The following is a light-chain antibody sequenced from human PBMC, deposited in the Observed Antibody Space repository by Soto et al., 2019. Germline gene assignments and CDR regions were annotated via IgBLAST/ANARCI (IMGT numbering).Light chain of an antibody. Sequence: QSVLTQPASVSGSPGQSITISCTGTSSDVGGYDYVSWYHIHPGKAPKLMVFEVSYRPSGVSYRFSGSKSGNTASLTISGLQAEDEADYFCSSYSISTAYLFGAGTKVTVL. V-gene: IGLV2-14*01. CDR1: SSDVGGYDY. J-gene: IGLJ1*01. CDR3: SSYSISTAYL. CDR2: EVS.